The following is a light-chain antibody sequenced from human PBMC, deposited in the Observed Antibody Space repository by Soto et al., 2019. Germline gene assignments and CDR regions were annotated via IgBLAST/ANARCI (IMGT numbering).Light chain of an antibody. V-gene: IGLV2-14*01. CDR3: SSYTTSVTYV. CDR2: DVS. CDR1: SSDVGAYNS. Sequence: QSVLTQPASVSASPGQSITISCTGTSSDVGAYNSVSWYQQHPGKAPKLIIYDVSTRPSGISDRFSGSRSGNTASLTISGLQAEDESDYYCSSYTTSVTYVFGTGTKVTVL. J-gene: IGLJ1*01.